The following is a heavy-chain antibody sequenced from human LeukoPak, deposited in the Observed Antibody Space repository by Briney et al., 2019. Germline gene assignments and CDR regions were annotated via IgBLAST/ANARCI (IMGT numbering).Heavy chain of an antibody. V-gene: IGHV3-48*04. CDR2: ISSRGSTI. D-gene: IGHD3-22*01. CDR3: AKDPTHFRVWDDYDNTRLNY. CDR1: GFTFSTHG. J-gene: IGHJ4*02. Sequence: TGGSLRLSCAASGFTFSTHGMHWVRQAPGKGLEWVSYISSRGSTIDYADSVKGRFTISRDNAKKSLYLQMNSLRAEDTAVYYCAKDPTHFRVWDDYDNTRLNYWGQGTLVTVSS.